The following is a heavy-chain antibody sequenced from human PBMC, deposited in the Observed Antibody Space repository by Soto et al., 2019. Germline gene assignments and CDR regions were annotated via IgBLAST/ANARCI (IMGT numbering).Heavy chain of an antibody. CDR3: ASSGGGEDY. CDR2: IYHSGST. V-gene: IGHV4-4*02. J-gene: IGHJ4*02. CDR1: GGSISSSHW. Sequence: QVQLQESGPGLVKPSGTLSLSCAVSGGSISSSHWWTWVRQPPGKGLEWIGEIYHSGSTNYNPSLKSRVTISVDTARNQFSLNLSSVTAADTAVYYCASSGGGEDYWGQGILVTVSS. D-gene: IGHD3-16*01.